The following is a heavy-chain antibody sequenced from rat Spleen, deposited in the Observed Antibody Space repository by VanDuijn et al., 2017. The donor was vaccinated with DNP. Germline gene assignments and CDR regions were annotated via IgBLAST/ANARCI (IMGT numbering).Heavy chain of an antibody. CDR1: GYSITGNY. CDR3: ARWRIGPHYFDY. CDR2: ISYSGGT. D-gene: IGHD1-11*01. J-gene: IGHJ2*01. V-gene: IGHV3-1*01. Sequence: EVQLQESGPGLVKPSQSLSLTCSVTGYSITGNYWGWIRKFPGKKMEWVGHISYSGGTSYNPSLKSRISITRDTSKNQFFLHLNSVTTEDTATYYCARWRIGPHYFDYWGQGVMATVSS.